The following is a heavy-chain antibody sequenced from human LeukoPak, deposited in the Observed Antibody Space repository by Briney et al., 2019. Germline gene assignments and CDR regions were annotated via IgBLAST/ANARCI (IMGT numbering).Heavy chain of an antibody. Sequence: SETLSLTCAVYGGSFSGYYWSWIRQPPGKGLEWIGEINHSGSTNYNLSLKSRVTISVDTSKNQFSLKLSSVTAADTAVYYCARGHTAMVFRKHYFDYWGQGTLVTVSS. D-gene: IGHD5-18*01. CDR3: ARGHTAMVFRKHYFDY. J-gene: IGHJ4*02. V-gene: IGHV4-34*01. CDR2: INHSGST. CDR1: GGSFSGYY.